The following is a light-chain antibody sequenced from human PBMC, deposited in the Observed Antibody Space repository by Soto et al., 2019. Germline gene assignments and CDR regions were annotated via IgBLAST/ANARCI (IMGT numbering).Light chain of an antibody. CDR1: QSISSY. Sequence: DIQMTQSPSSLSASVGDRVTITCRASQSISSYLNWYQQKPGKAPKLLIYAASSLQSGVPSRFSGSGSGTHFTLTISSLQPEDFATYYCQQSYSTLPLTFGGGTKVEIK. CDR3: QQSYSTLPLT. J-gene: IGKJ4*01. CDR2: AAS. V-gene: IGKV1-39*01.